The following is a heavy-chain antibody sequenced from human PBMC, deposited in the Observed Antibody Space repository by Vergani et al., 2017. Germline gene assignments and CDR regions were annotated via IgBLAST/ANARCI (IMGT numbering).Heavy chain of an antibody. CDR1: GFTFNHYA. Sequence: EVQLLESGGDLVQPGGSLRLSCAASGFTFNHYAMNWVRQAPGKGLEWVSGISGSGGSTYYAGSVKGRFTISRDSSKNTLYLQMNSLSAGDTAVYYSAKANPRNSGYDYLYNYHALNVWGKGTTVTVSS. V-gene: IGHV3-23*01. D-gene: IGHD5-12*01. CDR3: AKANPRNSGYDYLYNYHALNV. J-gene: IGHJ6*04. CDR2: ISGSGGST.